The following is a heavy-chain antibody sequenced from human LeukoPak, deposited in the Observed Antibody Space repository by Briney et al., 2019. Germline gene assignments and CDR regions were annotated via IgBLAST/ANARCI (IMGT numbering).Heavy chain of an antibody. CDR1: RYTFTGYY. CDR3: ARDLHSSSWYQGEYYMDV. CDR2: INPNSGVT. V-gene: IGHV1-2*02. J-gene: IGHJ6*03. D-gene: IGHD6-13*01. Sequence: ASVKVSCKASRYTFTGYYMHWVRQAPGQGLEWMGWINPNSGVTDCAQNFQGRVTMTRDTSISTAYMELSRLRSDDTAVYYCARDLHSSSWYQGEYYMDVWGKGTTVTVSS.